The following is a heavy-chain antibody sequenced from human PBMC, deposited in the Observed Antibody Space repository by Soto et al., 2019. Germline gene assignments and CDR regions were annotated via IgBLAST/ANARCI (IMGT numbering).Heavy chain of an antibody. CDR3: ASDGGQQLVYYFDY. V-gene: IGHV1-3*01. J-gene: IGHJ4*02. CDR1: GYTFTSYA. CDR2: INAGNGNT. D-gene: IGHD6-6*01. Sequence: AASVKVSCKASGYTFTSYAMHWVRQAPGQRLEWMGWINAGNGNTKYSQKFQGRVTITRDTSASTAYMELSSLRSEDTAVYYCASDGGQQLVYYFDYCGQGSTVIVSS.